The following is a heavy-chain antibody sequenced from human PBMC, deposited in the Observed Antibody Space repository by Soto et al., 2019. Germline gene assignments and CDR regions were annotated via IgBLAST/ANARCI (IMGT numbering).Heavy chain of an antibody. Sequence: QVQLVESGGGVVQPGRSLRLSCAASGFTFSSYGMHWVRQAPGKGLEWVAVIWYDGSNKYYADSVKGRFTISRDNSKNTLYRQINSLRAEDTAVYYCARDGSNYYGSSVGYYFDYWGQGTLVTVFS. CDR1: GFTFSSYG. J-gene: IGHJ4*02. CDR3: ARDGSNYYGSSVGYYFDY. D-gene: IGHD3-22*01. CDR2: IWYDGSNK. V-gene: IGHV3-33*01.